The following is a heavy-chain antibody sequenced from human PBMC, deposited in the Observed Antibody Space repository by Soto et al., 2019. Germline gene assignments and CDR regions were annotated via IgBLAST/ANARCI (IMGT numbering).Heavy chain of an antibody. D-gene: IGHD6-6*01. CDR1: GDTFTSYY. J-gene: IGHJ4*02. Sequence: ASVKVSCKASGDTFTSYYMHWVRQAPGQGLEWMGIINPSGGSTSYAQKFQGRVTMTRDTSTSTVYMELSSLRSEDTAVYYCARNGERSGSSSSRVFDYWGQGTLVTVSS. CDR3: ARNGERSGSSSSRVFDY. V-gene: IGHV1-46*03. CDR2: INPSGGST.